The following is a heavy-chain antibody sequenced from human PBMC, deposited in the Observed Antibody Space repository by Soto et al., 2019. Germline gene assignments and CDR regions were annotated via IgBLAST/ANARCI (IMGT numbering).Heavy chain of an antibody. CDR1: GGTFSSYA. J-gene: IGHJ4*02. CDR3: ASPRLAVAGTMAGYFDY. CDR2: IIPIFGTA. V-gene: IGHV1-69*01. D-gene: IGHD6-19*01. Sequence: QVQLVQSGAEVKKPGSSVKVSCKASGGTFSSYAISWVRQAPGQGLEWMGGIIPIFGTANYAQKFQGRVTITADESPSTDYMELSSLRSEDTAVYYCASPRLAVAGTMAGYFDYWGQGTLVTVSS.